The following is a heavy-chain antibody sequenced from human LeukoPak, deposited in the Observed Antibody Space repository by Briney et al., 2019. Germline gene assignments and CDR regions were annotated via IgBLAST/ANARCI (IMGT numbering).Heavy chain of an antibody. Sequence: GGSLRLSCAASGFTFSSYSMNWVRQAPGKGLEWVSSISSSSSYIYYADSVKGRFTISRDNAKNSLYLQMNSLRAEDTAVYYCARAYGDSGEYFQHWGQGTLVTVSS. CDR1: GFTFSSYS. V-gene: IGHV3-21*01. D-gene: IGHD3-10*01. CDR2: ISSSSSYI. CDR3: ARAYGDSGEYFQH. J-gene: IGHJ1*01.